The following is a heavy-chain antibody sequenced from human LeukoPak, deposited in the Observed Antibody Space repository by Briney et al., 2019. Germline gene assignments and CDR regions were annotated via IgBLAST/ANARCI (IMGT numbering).Heavy chain of an antibody. CDR3: ARGSRYGSGSHFDF. CDR2: ISSGGSNI. V-gene: IGHV3-11*01. Sequence: GGSLRLSCAASGFTCRDFYMGWIRQAPGKGLECVSYISSGGSNIHYADSVKGRFTISRDDAQNSLILQMNSLTAEDTAVFYCARGSRYGSGSHFDFWGQGTLVTVSS. J-gene: IGHJ4*02. CDR1: GFTCRDFY. D-gene: IGHD3-10*01.